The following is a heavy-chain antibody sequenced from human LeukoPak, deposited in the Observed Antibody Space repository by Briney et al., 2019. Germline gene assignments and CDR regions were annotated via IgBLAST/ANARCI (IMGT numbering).Heavy chain of an antibody. CDR3: ARGLRWATVGVTFDY. Sequence: ASVKVSCKASGYTFTSYDINWVRQATGQGLEWMGWMNPNSGNTGYAQKFQGRVTITRNTSISTAYMELSSLRSEDTAVYYCARGLRWATVGVTFDYWGQGTLVTVFS. D-gene: IGHD4-23*01. CDR1: GYTFTSYD. V-gene: IGHV1-8*03. CDR2: MNPNSGNT. J-gene: IGHJ4*02.